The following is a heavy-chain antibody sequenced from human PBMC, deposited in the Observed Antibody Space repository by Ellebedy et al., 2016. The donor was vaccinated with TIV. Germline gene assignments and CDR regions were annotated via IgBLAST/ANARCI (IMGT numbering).Heavy chain of an antibody. D-gene: IGHD2-21*01. Sequence: MPSETLSLTCTVSAGSISSTTNYWDWIRLAPGKGLEWIGSGYKSGTTFYTPSPKSRVTISVDTSKNQFSLRLTSVTAADTAIYYCARESSRRAPPRIAVPSNRDFWGQGTLVSVSS. V-gene: IGHV4-39*07. CDR2: GYKSGTT. CDR1: AGSISSTTNY. CDR3: ARESSRRAPPRIAVPSNRDF. J-gene: IGHJ4*02.